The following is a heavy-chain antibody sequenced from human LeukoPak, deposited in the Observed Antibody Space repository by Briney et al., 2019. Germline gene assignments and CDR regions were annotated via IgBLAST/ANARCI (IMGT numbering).Heavy chain of an antibody. CDR3: ARVPPFGSSWPHYYYYYMDV. J-gene: IGHJ6*03. D-gene: IGHD6-13*01. CDR2: ISAYNGNT. V-gene: IGHV1-18*01. CDR1: GYTFTSYG. Sequence: ASVKVSCKASGYTFTSYGISWVRQAPGQGLEWMGWISAYNGNTNYAQKLQGRVTTTTDTSTSTAYMELRSLRSDDTAVYYCARVPPFGSSWPHYYYYYMDVWGKGTTVTVSS.